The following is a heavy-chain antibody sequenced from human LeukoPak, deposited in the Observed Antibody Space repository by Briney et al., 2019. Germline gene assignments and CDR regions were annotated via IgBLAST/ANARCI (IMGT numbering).Heavy chain of an antibody. Sequence: GGSLRLSCAASGFTFDDYAMHWVRQAPGKGLEWVSGISWNSGSIGYADSVKGRFTISRDNAKNSLYLQMNSLRAEDTAVYYCARGRNLIVATITDSRYMDVWGKGTTVTVSS. V-gene: IGHV3-9*01. J-gene: IGHJ6*03. CDR1: GFTFDDYA. CDR3: ARGRNLIVATITDSRYMDV. D-gene: IGHD5-12*01. CDR2: ISWNSGSI.